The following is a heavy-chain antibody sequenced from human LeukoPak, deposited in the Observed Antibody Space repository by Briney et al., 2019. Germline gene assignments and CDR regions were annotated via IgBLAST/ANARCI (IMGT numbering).Heavy chain of an antibody. Sequence: PGGSLRLSCAASGFTFSSYAMHWVRQAPGKGLEWVAVISYDGSNRYYADSVKGRFTISRDNSKNTLYLQMNSLRAEDTAVYYCARDHSIFGVVIMGPDVWGKGTTVTVSS. J-gene: IGHJ6*04. D-gene: IGHD3-3*01. V-gene: IGHV3-30*01. CDR2: ISYDGSNR. CDR1: GFTFSSYA. CDR3: ARDHSIFGVVIMGPDV.